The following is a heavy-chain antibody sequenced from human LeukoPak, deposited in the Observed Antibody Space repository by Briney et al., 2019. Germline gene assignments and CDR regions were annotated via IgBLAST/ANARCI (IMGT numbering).Heavy chain of an antibody. CDR3: ARHLYSNYVSCV. Sequence: SETLSLTCAVYGGPFSGYHWSWIRQPPGKGLEWIGEINHTGGTNYNPSLMSRVTISADTSRNQFSLKLNSVTAADTAVYYCARHLYSNYVSCVWGKGTTVTVSS. V-gene: IGHV4-34*01. CDR1: GGPFSGYH. J-gene: IGHJ6*04. D-gene: IGHD4-11*01. CDR2: INHTGGT.